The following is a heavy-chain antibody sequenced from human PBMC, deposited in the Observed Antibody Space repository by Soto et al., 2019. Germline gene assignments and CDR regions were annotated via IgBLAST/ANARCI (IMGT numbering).Heavy chain of an antibody. D-gene: IGHD5-18*01. V-gene: IGHV3-74*01. CDR3: AREYRQSYTSRHQSDAFDI. Sequence: GGSLRLSCAASGFTFSSYGMHWVRQAPGKGLEWVSRINGDGSSTSYADSVKGRFTISRDDVKNTLYLQLNSLRAEDTAVYYCAREYRQSYTSRHQSDAFDIWGQGTKVTVSS. J-gene: IGHJ3*02. CDR1: GFTFSSYG. CDR2: INGDGSST.